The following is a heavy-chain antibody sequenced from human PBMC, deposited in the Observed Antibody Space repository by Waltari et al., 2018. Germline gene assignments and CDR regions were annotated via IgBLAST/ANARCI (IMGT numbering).Heavy chain of an antibody. V-gene: IGHV3-48*04. Sequence: EVQLVESGGGLVQPGGSLRLTCAASGFTFSSYSMNWVRQAPGKGLEWVSYISSSSTIYYADSVKGRFTISRDNAKNSLYLQMNSLRAEDTAVYYCARAWGPWGYIEYSSPARGYYYYYMDVWGKGTTVTISS. D-gene: IGHD6-6*01. CDR2: ISSSSTI. CDR1: GFTFSSYS. J-gene: IGHJ6*03. CDR3: ARAWGPWGYIEYSSPARGYYYYYMDV.